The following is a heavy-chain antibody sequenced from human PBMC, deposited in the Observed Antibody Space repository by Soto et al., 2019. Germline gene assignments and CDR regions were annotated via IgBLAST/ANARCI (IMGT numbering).Heavy chain of an antibody. Sequence: QVQLQQWGAGLLKPSETLSLTCAVYGGSFSGYYWSWIRQPPGKGLEWIGEINHSGSTNYNPSLKSRVTISVDTSKNQFSLKLSSVTAADTAVYYCARPRAWYGSGSKSYFDYWGQGTLVTVSS. D-gene: IGHD3-10*01. CDR1: GGSFSGYY. J-gene: IGHJ4*02. V-gene: IGHV4-34*01. CDR2: INHSGST. CDR3: ARPRAWYGSGSKSYFDY.